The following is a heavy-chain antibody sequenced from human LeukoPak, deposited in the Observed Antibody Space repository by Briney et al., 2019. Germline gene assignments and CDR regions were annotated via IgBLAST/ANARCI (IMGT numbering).Heavy chain of an antibody. D-gene: IGHD2-8*02. Sequence: GGSLRLSCAASGFTFTSYALSWVRQAPGKGLEWVSSISGSGGFTFYADSVKGRFTISRDNSRNTLYLHMNSLRAEDTAIYYCATYRQVLLPFESWGQGTLVTVSS. CDR3: ATYRQVLLPFES. CDR1: GFTFTSYA. V-gene: IGHV3-23*01. CDR2: ISGSGGFT. J-gene: IGHJ4*02.